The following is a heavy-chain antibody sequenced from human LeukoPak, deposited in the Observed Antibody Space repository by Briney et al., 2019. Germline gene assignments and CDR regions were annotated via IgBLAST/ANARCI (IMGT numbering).Heavy chain of an antibody. CDR3: AKENVDTAMVFDY. V-gene: IGHV3-7*03. D-gene: IGHD5-18*01. CDR2: IKQDGSEK. Sequence: GGSLRLSCAASGFTFSSYWMSWVRQAPGKGLEWVANIKQDGSEKYYVDSVKGRFTISRDNAKNSLYLQMNSLRAEDTAVYYCAKENVDTAMVFDYWGQGTLVTVSS. J-gene: IGHJ4*02. CDR1: GFTFSSYW.